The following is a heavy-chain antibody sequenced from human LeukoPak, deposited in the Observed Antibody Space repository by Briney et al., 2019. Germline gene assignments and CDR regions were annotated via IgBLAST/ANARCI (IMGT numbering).Heavy chain of an antibody. CDR2: INPSGCSP. J-gene: IGHJ6*04. D-gene: IGHD2-2*01. CDR1: GYTFPSYY. V-gene: IGHV1-46*01. Sequence: GASVTVSCKASGYTFPSYYLHWVRQAPGQGLEWMGIINPSGCSPRYAQKFQGRVTMARDTSTSTVYMALSSLRSEDTAVYYGARRYCSSTSCLQRVYGMDVWGKGTTVTVSS. CDR3: ARRYCSSTSCLQRVYGMDV.